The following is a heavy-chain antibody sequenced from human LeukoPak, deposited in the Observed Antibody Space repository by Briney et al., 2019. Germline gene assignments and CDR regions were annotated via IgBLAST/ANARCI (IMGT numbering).Heavy chain of an antibody. V-gene: IGHV3-7*01. Sequence: GGSLRLSCAASGFTFSSYWMSWVRQAPGKGLEGVANIRQDGSEKYYVDSVKGRFTISRNNAGNSLYLQMNSLRAEDTAVYYCATHGGYCSGGSCYTVHWGQGTLVTVSS. CDR3: ATHGGYCSGGSCYTVH. CDR2: IRQDGSEK. CDR1: GFTFSSYW. J-gene: IGHJ4*02. D-gene: IGHD2-15*01.